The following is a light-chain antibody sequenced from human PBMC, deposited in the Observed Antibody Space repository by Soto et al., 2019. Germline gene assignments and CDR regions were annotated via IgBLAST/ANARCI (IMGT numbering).Light chain of an antibody. CDR2: AAS. CDR3: QQTYSPPIP. V-gene: IGKV1-39*01. CDR1: ETISSY. J-gene: IGKJ5*01. Sequence: IQMNQSPSSVSAYVGDRVTITCRASETISSYLNWYQQKPGKAPKLLIYAASSLQSGVPSTFSGSGSGTDFTLTISSLQPEDFATYFCQQTYSPPIPFAHGTRLEIK.